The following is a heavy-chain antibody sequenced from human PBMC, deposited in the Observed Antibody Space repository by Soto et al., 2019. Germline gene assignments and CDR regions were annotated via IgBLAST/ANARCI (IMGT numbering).Heavy chain of an antibody. Sequence: EVQLVESGGTLVQPGGSLRLSCAASGFDASVNYMTWVRQAPVKGLEWVSAINSGGNTFYADSVKGRFTISRDNSKNTRYLQMNSRGVEDTAMYDCVIENYYYGMDVWGQGTAVTVS. J-gene: IGHJ6*02. V-gene: IGHV3-66*01. CDR3: VIENYYYGMDV. CDR2: INSGGNT. CDR1: GFDASVNY.